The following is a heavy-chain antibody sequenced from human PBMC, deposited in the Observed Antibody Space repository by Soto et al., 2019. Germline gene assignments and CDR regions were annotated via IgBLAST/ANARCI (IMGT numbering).Heavy chain of an antibody. CDR3: AREPPSIAADGTIVEAPNWFDP. CDR2: INPNSGGT. D-gene: IGHD6-13*01. J-gene: IGHJ5*02. Sequence: ASVKVSCKASGYTFTGYYMHWVRQAPGQGLEWMGWINPNSGGTNYAQKFQGRVTMTRDTSISTAYMELSRLRSDDTAVYYCAREPPSIAADGTIVEAPNWFDPWGQGTLVTVSS. CDR1: GYTFTGYY. V-gene: IGHV1-2*02.